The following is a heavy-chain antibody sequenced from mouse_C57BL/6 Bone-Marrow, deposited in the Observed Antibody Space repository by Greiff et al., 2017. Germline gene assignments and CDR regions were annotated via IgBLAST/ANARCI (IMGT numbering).Heavy chain of an antibody. D-gene: IGHD1-1*01. V-gene: IGHV14-1*01. CDR3: TTNYDSSDWYFDV. CDR2: IDPEDGDT. J-gene: IGHJ1*03. CDR1: GFNIKDYY. Sequence: VQLQQSGAELVRPGASVKLSCTASGFNIKDYYMHWVKQRPEQGLEWIGRIDPEDGDTEYAPKFKGKATMTADTSSNTAYLQLSSLTSEDTAVYYCTTNYDSSDWYFDVWGTGTTVTVSS.